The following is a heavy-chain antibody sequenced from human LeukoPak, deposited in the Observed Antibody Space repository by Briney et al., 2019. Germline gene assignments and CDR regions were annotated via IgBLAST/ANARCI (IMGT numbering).Heavy chain of an antibody. CDR2: ISDDGSRQ. D-gene: IGHD1/OR15-1a*01. J-gene: IGHJ6*02. V-gene: IGHV3-30-3*01. Sequence: PGRSLRLSCAATGFTFSNYAIHWGRQAPGKGLEWVAFISDDGSRQHYADSVKGRFTVSKDNSQTTIYLQMNSLRAEDTALYYCARGPLNTFGVDAWGHGTTVTVSS. CDR3: ARGPLNTFGVDA. CDR1: GFTFSNYA.